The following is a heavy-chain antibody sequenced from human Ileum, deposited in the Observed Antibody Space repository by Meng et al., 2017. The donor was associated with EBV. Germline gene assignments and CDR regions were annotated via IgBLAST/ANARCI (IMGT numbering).Heavy chain of an antibody. J-gene: IGHJ4*02. Sequence: REPGPGLVKPSGTLPFTCAVSGASVSGSDWWSWVRQPPGKGLEWIGEVYHDGATNYHPSLKSRVTISLDKSKNEVNLHLNSLTAADTAVYFCARSSPIVRGLDYWGQGTLVTVSS. V-gene: IGHV4-4*02. CDR1: GASVSGSDW. D-gene: IGHD3-10*01. CDR3: ARSSPIVRGLDY. CDR2: VYHDGAT.